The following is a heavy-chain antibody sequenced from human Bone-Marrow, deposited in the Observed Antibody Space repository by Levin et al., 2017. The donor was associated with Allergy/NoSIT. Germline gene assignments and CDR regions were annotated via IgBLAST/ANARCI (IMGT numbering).Heavy chain of an antibody. D-gene: IGHD3-22*01. J-gene: IGHJ5*01. CDR1: GFTFDDHA. V-gene: IGHV3-20*04. Sequence: GGSLRLSCIASGFTFDDHAMSWVRQVPGKGLEWVSDINWSGGSTAYADSVKGRFIISRENAKRSLYLQMNSVRAEDTALYYCVRGRDYYSIFWYDFWGQGTRVTVSS. CDR2: INWSGGST. CDR3: VRGRDYYSIFWYDF.